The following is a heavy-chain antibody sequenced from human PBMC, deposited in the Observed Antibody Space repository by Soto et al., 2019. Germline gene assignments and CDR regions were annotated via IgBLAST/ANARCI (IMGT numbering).Heavy chain of an antibody. J-gene: IGHJ6*02. CDR3: ARDAXYYGSGSGRGGYYGMDV. CDR2: IYYSGST. Sequence: SETLSLTCTVSGGSISSGDYYWSWIRQPPGKGLEWIGYIYYSGSTYYNPSLKSRVTISVDTSKNQFSLKLSSVTAADTAVYYCARDAXYYGSGSGRGGYYGMDVWGPGTTVTVSS. CDR1: GGSISSGDYY. V-gene: IGHV4-30-4*01. D-gene: IGHD3-10*01.